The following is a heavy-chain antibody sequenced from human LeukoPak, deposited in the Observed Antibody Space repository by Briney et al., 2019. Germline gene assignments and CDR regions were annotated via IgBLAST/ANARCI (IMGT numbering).Heavy chain of an antibody. CDR2: ISGSGGST. Sequence: GGSLGLFCAASGFTFSRYAMSWVRQAPGKGLEWVSAISGSGGSTYYADSVKGRFTISRDNSKNTLYLQMNSLRAEDTAVYYCAKPSTGIVVVVAATPAADFDYWGQGTLVTVSS. CDR1: GFTFSRYA. CDR3: AKPSTGIVVVVAATPAADFDY. V-gene: IGHV3-23*01. J-gene: IGHJ4*02. D-gene: IGHD2-15*01.